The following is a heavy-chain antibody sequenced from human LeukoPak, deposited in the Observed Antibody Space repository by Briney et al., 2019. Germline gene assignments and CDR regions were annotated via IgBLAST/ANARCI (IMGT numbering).Heavy chain of an antibody. Sequence: ASVKVSCKASGYTFTSYDINWVRQATGQGLEWMGWMNPNNGDTGYAQKFQGRVTFTRDTSLSTAYMELNSLRAEDTAAYYCVKDRGWFGGSLANFDCWGQGTLVTVSS. CDR1: GYTFTSYD. J-gene: IGHJ4*02. CDR3: VKDRGWFGGSLANFDC. V-gene: IGHV1-8*03. CDR2: MNPNNGDT. D-gene: IGHD3-10*01.